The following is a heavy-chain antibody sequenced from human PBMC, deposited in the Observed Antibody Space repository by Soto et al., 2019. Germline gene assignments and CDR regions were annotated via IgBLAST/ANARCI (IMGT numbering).Heavy chain of an antibody. CDR1: GYGFTTYG. Sequence: QVHLVQSGAEVKKPGASVKVSCKGSGYGFTTYGITWVRQAPGQGLEWMAWISAHNGNTNYAHKPQGRVTVTRDTSTSTAYMELRSLRSAATAVYYCARGRYGDYWGQGALVTVSS. V-gene: IGHV1-18*01. CDR3: ARGRYGDY. J-gene: IGHJ4*02. CDR2: ISAHNGNT. D-gene: IGHD1-1*01.